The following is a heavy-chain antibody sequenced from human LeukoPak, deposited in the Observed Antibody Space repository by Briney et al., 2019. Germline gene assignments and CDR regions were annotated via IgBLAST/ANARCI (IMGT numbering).Heavy chain of an antibody. CDR3: ASVKYYYGSGSYYNVYFQH. D-gene: IGHD3-10*01. J-gene: IGHJ1*01. CDR2: MRSSGSIT. CDR1: GFTLSDYY. Sequence: GGSLRLSCAASGFTLSDYYMSWIRQAPGKGLEWVSYMRSSGSITFYADSVKGRFTISRDNAKNSLYLEMNSLRAEDTAVYYCASVKYYYGSGSYYNVYFQHWGQGTLVTVSS. V-gene: IGHV3-11*01.